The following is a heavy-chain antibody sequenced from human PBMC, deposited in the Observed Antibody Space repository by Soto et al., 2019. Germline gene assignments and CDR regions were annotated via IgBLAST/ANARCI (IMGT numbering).Heavy chain of an antibody. J-gene: IGHJ4*02. CDR3: ARDTDGLHY. Sequence: GASVKVSCKASGYTFTTFGISWVRQAPGQGLEWMGWIDPKNGNTNYADSVKGRFTVSRDNAKNTLYLQMNSLRAEDTALYYCARDTDGLHYWGQGTMVTVSS. CDR2: IDPKNGNT. CDR1: GYTFTTFG. V-gene: IGHV1-18*01.